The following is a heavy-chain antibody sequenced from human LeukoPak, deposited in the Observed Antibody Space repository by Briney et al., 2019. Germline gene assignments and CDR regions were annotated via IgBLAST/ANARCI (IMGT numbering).Heavy chain of an antibody. Sequence: GGSLRLSGSASGFTLTGYWMHWVRHTPGKGLVWVSRLSSDGTNTNYADSVKGRFTISRDNAKNTLYLQMNSLRVEDTAIYYCVKSLSGAFDLWGQGTMVTVSS. CDR2: LSSDGTNT. CDR1: GFTLTGYW. J-gene: IGHJ3*01. V-gene: IGHV3-74*01. D-gene: IGHD1-26*01. CDR3: VKSLSGAFDL.